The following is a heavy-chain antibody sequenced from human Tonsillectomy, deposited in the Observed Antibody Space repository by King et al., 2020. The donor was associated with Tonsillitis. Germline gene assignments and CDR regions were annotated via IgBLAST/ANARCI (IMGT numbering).Heavy chain of an antibody. CDR1: GYTFTSYD. CDR2: MNPIMGYT. Sequence: VQLVQSGAEVKKPGASVKVSCKASGYTFTSYDINWLRQATGQGLEWMGWMNPIMGYTVYAQKFQGRVTMTRNTSITTAYMELSSLRSEDTAVYYCARESHDFEAFDIWGQGTMVTVSS. D-gene: IGHD1-1*01. V-gene: IGHV1-8*01. J-gene: IGHJ3*02. CDR3: ARESHDFEAFDI.